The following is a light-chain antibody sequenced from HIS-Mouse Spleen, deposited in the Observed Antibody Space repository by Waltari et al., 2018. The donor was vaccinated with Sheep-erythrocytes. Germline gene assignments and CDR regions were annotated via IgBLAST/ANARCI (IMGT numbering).Light chain of an antibody. CDR1: QGIRND. V-gene: IGKV1-6*01. J-gene: IGKJ2*01. Sequence: AIQMTQSPSSLSASVGDRVTITCRARQGIRNDLGWYQQKPGKAPKLLIYAASSLQSVVPSRFSGSGSGTDFTLTISSLQPEDFATYYCLQDYNYPYTFGQGTKLEIK. CDR3: LQDYNYPYT. CDR2: AAS.